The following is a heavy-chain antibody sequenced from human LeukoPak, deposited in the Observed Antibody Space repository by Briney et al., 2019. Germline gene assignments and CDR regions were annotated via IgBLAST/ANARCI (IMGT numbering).Heavy chain of an antibody. CDR3: ARDQGYCSSTSCRYGMDV. CDR1: GFTFSSYG. J-gene: IGHJ6*02. CDR2: IWYDGGNK. D-gene: IGHD2-2*01. V-gene: IGHV3-33*01. Sequence: GGSLRLSCAASGFTFSSYGMHWVRQAPGKGLEWVAVIWYDGGNKYYADSVKGRFTTSRDNSKNTLYLQMNSLRAEDTAVYYCARDQGYCSSTSCRYGMDVWGQGTTVTVSS.